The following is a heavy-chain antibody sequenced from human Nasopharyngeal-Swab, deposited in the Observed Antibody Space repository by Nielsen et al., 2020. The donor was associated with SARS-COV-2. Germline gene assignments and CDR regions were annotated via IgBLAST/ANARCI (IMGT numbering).Heavy chain of an antibody. CDR3: ARITMVRGASN. V-gene: IGHV4-34*01. CDR1: GGSFSGYY. CDR2: INHSGST. J-gene: IGHJ4*02. D-gene: IGHD3-10*01. Sequence: GSLRLSCAVYGGSFSGYYSSWIRQPPAKGLEWIGEINHSGSTNYNPSLKSRVTLSVDTSKNQFSLKLSSVTAADTAVYYCARITMVRGASNWGQGTLVTVSP.